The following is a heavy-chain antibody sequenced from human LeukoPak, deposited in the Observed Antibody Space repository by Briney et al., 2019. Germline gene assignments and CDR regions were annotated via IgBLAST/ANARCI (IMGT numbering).Heavy chain of an antibody. Sequence: ASVKVSCKASGYTFIAYYMFWVRQAPGQGLEWMGWINPNSGATGHAQKFQGRVTMTRDASISTSYMELSRLRSDDTAVYYCARGGYCSSTSCPRGWFDPWGQGTLVTVSS. CDR1: GYTFIAYY. J-gene: IGHJ5*02. V-gene: IGHV1-2*02. CDR3: ARGGYCSSTSCPRGWFDP. D-gene: IGHD2-2*01. CDR2: INPNSGAT.